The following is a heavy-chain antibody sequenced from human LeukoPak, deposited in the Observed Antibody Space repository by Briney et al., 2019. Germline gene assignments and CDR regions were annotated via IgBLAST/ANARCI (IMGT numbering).Heavy chain of an antibody. V-gene: IGHV3-48*01. CDR1: GFTFSSYS. D-gene: IGHD3-3*01. J-gene: IGHJ4*02. CDR3: ASAYDFWSGYYFDY. CDR2: ISSRSATI. Sequence: GGSLRLSCAASGFTFSSYSMNWVRQAPGKGLEWVSYISSRSATIYYADSVKGRFTISRDNAKNSLYLQMNSLRAEDTAVYYCASAYDFWSGYYFDYWGQGTLVTVSS.